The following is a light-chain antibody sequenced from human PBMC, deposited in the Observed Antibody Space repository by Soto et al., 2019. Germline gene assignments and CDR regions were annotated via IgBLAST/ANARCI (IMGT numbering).Light chain of an antibody. CDR1: QGISNW. CDR2: AAS. V-gene: IGKV1-12*01. Sequence: DIQMTQSPSSVSASVGDRVTITCRASQGISNWLAWYQQKPGKAPKLLIYAASSLQSGVPSRVSGSGSGTDFPLTIRSLAPKDFATYSCQQGNSFPVTFGQGTRLEIK. J-gene: IGKJ5*01. CDR3: QQGNSFPVT.